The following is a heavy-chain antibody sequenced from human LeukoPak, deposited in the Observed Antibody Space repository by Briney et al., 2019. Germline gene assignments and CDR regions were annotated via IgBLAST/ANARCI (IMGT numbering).Heavy chain of an antibody. J-gene: IGHJ5*02. Sequence: SETLSLTCTVFGGSISSYYWSWIRQPAGKGLEWIGRIYTSGSTNYNPSLKSRVTMSVDTSKNQFSLKLSSVTAADTAVYYCARDQTDYDFWSGYYTGTNWFDPWGQGTLVTVSS. D-gene: IGHD3-3*01. CDR2: IYTSGST. V-gene: IGHV4-4*07. CDR3: ARDQTDYDFWSGYYTGTNWFDP. CDR1: GGSISSYY.